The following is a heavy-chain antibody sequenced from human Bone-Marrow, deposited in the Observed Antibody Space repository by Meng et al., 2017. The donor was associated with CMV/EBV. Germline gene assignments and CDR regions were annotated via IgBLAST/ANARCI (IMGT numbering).Heavy chain of an antibody. V-gene: IGHV4-59*01. CDR1: GGSISSYY. CDR3: AREWLRPPNYFDY. D-gene: IGHD5-12*01. J-gene: IGHJ4*02. CDR2: IYYSGST. Sequence: GSLRLSCTVSGGSISSYYWSWIRQPPGKGLEWIGYIYYSGSTNYNPSLKSRVTISVDTSKNQFSLKLSSVTAADTAVYYCAREWLRPPNYFDYWGQGTLVTGSS.